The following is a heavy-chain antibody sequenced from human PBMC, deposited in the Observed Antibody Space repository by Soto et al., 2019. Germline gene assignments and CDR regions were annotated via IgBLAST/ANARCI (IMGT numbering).Heavy chain of an antibody. CDR1: GFTFSSYW. V-gene: IGHV3-7*01. Sequence: GGSLRLSCAASGFTFSSYWMSWVRQAPGKGLEWVANIKQDGSEKYYVDSVKGRFTISRDNAKNSLYLQMNSLRAEDTAVYYCARDLVRDIVVVPAAFGYFDYWGQGTLVTVSS. D-gene: IGHD2-2*01. CDR2: IKQDGSEK. CDR3: ARDLVRDIVVVPAAFGYFDY. J-gene: IGHJ4*02.